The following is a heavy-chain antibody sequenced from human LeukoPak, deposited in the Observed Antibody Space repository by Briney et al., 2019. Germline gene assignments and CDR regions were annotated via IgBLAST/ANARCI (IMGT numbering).Heavy chain of an antibody. Sequence: GGSLRLSCAASGFIFSSYGMHWVRQAPGKGLEWVAFIRYDGSNQFYADSVKGRFTISRDNGKNTLYLQMNSLGAEDTAVYYCAKDQAGAWGQGTRVTVSS. CDR3: AKDQAGA. D-gene: IGHD1-26*01. CDR2: IRYDGSNQ. J-gene: IGHJ5*02. CDR1: GFIFSSYG. V-gene: IGHV3-30*02.